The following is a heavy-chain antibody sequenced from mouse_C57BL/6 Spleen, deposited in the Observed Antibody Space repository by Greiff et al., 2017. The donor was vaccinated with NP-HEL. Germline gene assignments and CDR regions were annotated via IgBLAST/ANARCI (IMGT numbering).Heavy chain of an antibody. CDR2: ISSGGSYT. CDR1: GFTFSSYG. Sequence: EVKLQESGGDLVKPGGSLKLSCAASGFTFSSYGMSWVRQTPDKRLEWVATISSGGSYTYYPDSVKGRFTISRDNAKNTLYLQMSSLKSEDTAMYYCAREAAQALDYWGQGTTLTVSS. J-gene: IGHJ2*01. D-gene: IGHD3-2*02. V-gene: IGHV5-6*01. CDR3: AREAAQALDY.